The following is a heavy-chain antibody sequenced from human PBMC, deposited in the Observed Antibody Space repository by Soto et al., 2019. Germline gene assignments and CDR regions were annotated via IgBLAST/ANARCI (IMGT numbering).Heavy chain of an antibody. J-gene: IGHJ4*02. CDR2: MYHSGST. D-gene: IGHD4-17*01. CDR1: GGSMSSGGYY. V-gene: IGHV4-31*03. Sequence: PTETLSLTCTVSGGSMSSGGYYWTWIRQHPGKGLEWIAFMYHSGSTFYNPSLASRVSISVDTSKNHFSLEVRSVSAADTAVYYCARGGPRDSDYGDYRCYDYWGQGTLVTVSS. CDR3: ARGGPRDSDYGDYRCYDY.